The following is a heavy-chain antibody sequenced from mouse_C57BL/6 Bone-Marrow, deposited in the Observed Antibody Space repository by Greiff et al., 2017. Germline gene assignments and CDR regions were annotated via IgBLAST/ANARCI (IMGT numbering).Heavy chain of an antibody. D-gene: IGHD1-1*01. J-gene: IGHJ4*01. CDR1: GYTFTSYW. CDR2: LYPGSGST. V-gene: IGHV1-55*01. Sequence: QVQLQQPGAELVKPGASVKMSCKASGYTFTSYWITWVKQRPGQGLEWIGDLYPGSGSTTYNEKLKSKATLTVDKYSSTAYMQLSSLTSEDSAVYYCARGNYYGISYWYYAMDYWGQGTSVTVSS. CDR3: ARGNYYGISYWYYAMDY.